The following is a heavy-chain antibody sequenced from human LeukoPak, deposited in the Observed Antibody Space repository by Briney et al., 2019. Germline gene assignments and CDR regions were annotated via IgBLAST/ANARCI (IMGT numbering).Heavy chain of an antibody. CDR3: AKDMGSSSALDY. V-gene: IGHV3-7*03. J-gene: IGHJ4*02. D-gene: IGHD6-6*01. CDR1: GFTFSGFW. CDR2: INSDGSEG. Sequence: GGSLRLSCAVSGFTFSGFWMSWSRQAPGKGLEWVASINSDGSEGYYADVVKGRFTISRDNAKNSLYLQMNSLRAEDTALYYCAKDMGSSSALDYWGQGTLVTVSS.